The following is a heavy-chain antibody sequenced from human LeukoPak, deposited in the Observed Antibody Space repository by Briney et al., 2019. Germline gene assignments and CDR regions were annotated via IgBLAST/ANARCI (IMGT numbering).Heavy chain of an antibody. CDR1: GFTFSSYS. CDR2: ISSSSSYI. J-gene: IGHJ4*02. CDR3: ASSTVVTPGY. Sequence: GSLRLSCAASGFTFSSYSMNWVRQAPGKGLEWVSSISSSSSYIYYADSVKGRSTISRDNAKNSLYLQMNSLRAEDTAVYYCASSTVVTPGYWGQGTLVTVSS. V-gene: IGHV3-21*01. D-gene: IGHD4-23*01.